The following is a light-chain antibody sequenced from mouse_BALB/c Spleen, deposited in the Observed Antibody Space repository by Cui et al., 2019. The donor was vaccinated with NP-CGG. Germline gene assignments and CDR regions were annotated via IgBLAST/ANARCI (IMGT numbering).Light chain of an antibody. CDR2: GTN. CDR3: ALWYSNHWV. CDR1: TGAVTTSNY. J-gene: IGLJ1*01. Sequence: QAVVKQASAPTTSPGETVTLTCRSCTGAVTTSNYANWVQERPDHLFTGLIGGTNNRAPGVPARFSGSLIGDKAALTITGAQTEDEAIYFCALWYSNHWVFGGGTKLTVL. V-gene: IGLV1*01.